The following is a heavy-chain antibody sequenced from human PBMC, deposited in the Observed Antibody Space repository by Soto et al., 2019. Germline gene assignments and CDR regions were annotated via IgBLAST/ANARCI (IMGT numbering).Heavy chain of an antibody. CDR3: ARNWEWLHLRYYCDGMDV. J-gene: IGHJ6*02. D-gene: IGHD5-12*01. Sequence: QVQLVQSGAEVKKPGSSVKVSCKASGGTFSSYAISWVRQAPGQGLEWMGGIIPIFGTANYAQKLQGRVTITADESTSTANKEESSQRSEDTAVYYCARNWEWLHLRYYCDGMDVWGQGTTVTVSS. CDR1: GGTFSSYA. CDR2: IIPIFGTA. V-gene: IGHV1-69*12.